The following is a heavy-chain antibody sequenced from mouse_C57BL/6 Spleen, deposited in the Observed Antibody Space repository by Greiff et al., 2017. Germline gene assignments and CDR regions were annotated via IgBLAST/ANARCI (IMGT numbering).Heavy chain of an antibody. V-gene: IGHV1-76*01. D-gene: IGHD2-3*01. CDR1: GYTFTDYY. Sequence: VKLVESGAELVRPGASVKLSCKASGYTFTDYYINWVKQRPGQGLEWIARIYPGSGNTYYNEKFKGKATLTAEKSSSTAYMQLSSLTSEDSAVYFCARSGDGYAMDYWGQGTSVTVSS. CDR3: ARSGDGYAMDY. J-gene: IGHJ4*01. CDR2: IYPGSGNT.